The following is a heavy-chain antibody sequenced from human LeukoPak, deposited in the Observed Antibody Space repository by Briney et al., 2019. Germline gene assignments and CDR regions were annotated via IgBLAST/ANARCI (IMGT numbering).Heavy chain of an antibody. CDR2: IYSGGSI. CDR1: GFTVSSNY. J-gene: IGHJ4*02. V-gene: IGHV3-53*01. D-gene: IGHD6-19*01. CDR3: ARGGYVSGWYVLDY. Sequence: GGSLRLSCAASGFTVSSNYMSWVRQAPGEGLEWVSVIYSGGSINYADSVKGRFTVSRDNSKNTLYLQMNSLRAEDTAVYYCARGGYVSGWYVLDYWGQGTLVTVSS.